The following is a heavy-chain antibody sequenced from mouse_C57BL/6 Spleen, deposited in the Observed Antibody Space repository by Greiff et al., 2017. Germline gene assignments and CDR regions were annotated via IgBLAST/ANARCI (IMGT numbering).Heavy chain of an antibody. CDR3: TTKGVDDYDY. D-gene: IGHD2-4*01. CDR1: GFNIKDDY. Sequence: VQLQQSGAELVRPGASVKLSCTASGFNIKDDYMHWVKQRPEQGLEWIGWIDPENGDTEYASKFQGKATITADTSSNTADLQLSSLTSEDTAVYYCTTKGVDDYDYWGQGTTLTVSS. CDR2: IDPENGDT. J-gene: IGHJ2*01. V-gene: IGHV14-4*01.